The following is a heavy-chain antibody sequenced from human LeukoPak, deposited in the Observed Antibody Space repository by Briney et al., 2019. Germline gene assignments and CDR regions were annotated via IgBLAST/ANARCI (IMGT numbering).Heavy chain of an antibody. CDR2: ISGSGGST. J-gene: IGHJ4*02. CDR3: AKGGQRYDFWRFDY. D-gene: IGHD3-3*01. V-gene: IGHV3-23*01. CDR1: GFTFSTYA. Sequence: GGSLRLSCVASGFTFSTYAMSWVRQAPEKGLEWVSSISGSGGSTYYAEFVKGRSTISRDNSKNTLYLQMNSLRAEDTAVYYCAKGGQRYDFWRFDYWGQGTLVTVSS.